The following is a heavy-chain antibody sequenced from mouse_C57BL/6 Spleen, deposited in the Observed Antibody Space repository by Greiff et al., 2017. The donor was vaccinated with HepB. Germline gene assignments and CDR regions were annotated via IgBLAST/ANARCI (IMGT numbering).Heavy chain of an antibody. Sequence: EVQGVESGGGLVKPGGSLKLSCAASGFTFSSYAMSWVRQTPEKRLEWVATISDGGSYTYYPDNVKGRFTISRDNAKNNLYLQMSHLKSEDTAMYYCAREGYYDYDGFAYWGQGTLVTVSA. CDR3: AREGYYDYDGFAY. V-gene: IGHV5-4*01. D-gene: IGHD2-4*01. CDR2: ISDGGSYT. J-gene: IGHJ3*01. CDR1: GFTFSSYA.